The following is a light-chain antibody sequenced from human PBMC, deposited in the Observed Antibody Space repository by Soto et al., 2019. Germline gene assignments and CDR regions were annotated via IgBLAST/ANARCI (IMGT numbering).Light chain of an antibody. V-gene: IGLV1-40*01. CDR1: SSNIGAGYD. Sequence: QSVLTHPPSVSGAPGQRVTISCTGSSSNIGAGYDVHWYQQLPGTAPKLPIYGNSNRPSGVPDRFSGSKSGTSASLAITGLQAEDEADYYCQSYDSSLSGAVVFGGGTQLTVL. CDR3: QSYDSSLSGAVV. CDR2: GNS. J-gene: IGLJ2*01.